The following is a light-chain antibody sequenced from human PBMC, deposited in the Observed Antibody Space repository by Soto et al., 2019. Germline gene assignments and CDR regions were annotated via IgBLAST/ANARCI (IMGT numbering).Light chain of an antibody. CDR1: QSVSTNN. CDR3: QQFSSYPLT. J-gene: IGKJ4*01. V-gene: IGKV3-20*01. CDR2: GAS. Sequence: IVLTQSPGTFSFSPGEIATLSFRASQSVSTNNLAWYQQRPGQAPRLLIYGASARAAGIPDRFSGSGSGTDFSLTISRLEPEDFAVYYCQQFSSYPLTFGGGTKVDIK.